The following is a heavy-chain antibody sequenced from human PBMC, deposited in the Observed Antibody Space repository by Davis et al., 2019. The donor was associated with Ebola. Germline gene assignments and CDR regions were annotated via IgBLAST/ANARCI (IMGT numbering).Heavy chain of an antibody. Sequence: MPSETLSLTCTVSGGSIISSSSYWGWIRQPPRKGLEWIGSIYYSGITYYNPSLESRVTISVDTSKNQFSLKLSSVTAADTAVYYCARHGSLKSPMTPWGQGTMVTVSS. D-gene: IGHD3-22*01. J-gene: IGHJ3*01. CDR1: GGSIISSSSY. V-gene: IGHV4-39*01. CDR3: ARHGSLKSPMTP. CDR2: IYYSGIT.